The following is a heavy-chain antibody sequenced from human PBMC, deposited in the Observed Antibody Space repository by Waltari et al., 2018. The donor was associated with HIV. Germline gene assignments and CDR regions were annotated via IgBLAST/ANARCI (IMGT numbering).Heavy chain of an antibody. Sequence: EVRLVQSGGGLVQPGRSLRLSCVANFLLEDYDVHWVGQVRGKGLEWISGITRNGGSKSYAASVRGQYTIARDNPQDSLYLKMSSRRVEDTAIYYCVNADGYDGGGGGAFAIWGQGTLVTVSS. V-gene: IGHV3-9*01. CDR3: VNADGYDGGGGGAFAI. D-gene: IGHD2-21*01. CDR1: FLLEDYD. J-gene: IGHJ3*02. CDR2: ITRNGGSK.